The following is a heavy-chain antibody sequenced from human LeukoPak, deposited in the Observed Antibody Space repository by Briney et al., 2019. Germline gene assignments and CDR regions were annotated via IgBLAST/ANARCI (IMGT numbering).Heavy chain of an antibody. J-gene: IGHJ4*02. V-gene: IGHV5-51*01. D-gene: IGHD1-26*01. CDR3: ARQAIEGATESNFDY. CDR1: GYTFSNFW. CDR2: IYPGDSDT. Sequence: GESLKISCQGSGYTFSNFWIAWVRPLPGKGLEWMGIIYPGDSDTRYSPSFQGQVTISADKSRSVAYLQWSGLKASDSAMYYCARQAIEGATESNFDYWGQGTLVTVSS.